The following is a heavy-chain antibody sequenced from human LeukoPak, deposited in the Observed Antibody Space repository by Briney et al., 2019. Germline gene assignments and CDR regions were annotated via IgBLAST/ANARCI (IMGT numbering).Heavy chain of an antibody. Sequence: GGSLRLSCAASGFTFSSYWMNWARQAPGKGLEWVASINHNGNVNYYVDSVKGRFTISRDNAKNSLYLQMSNLRAEDTAVYYCARGITGRRAFDYWGQGTLVTVSS. D-gene: IGHD1-20*01. V-gene: IGHV3-7*03. CDR3: ARGITGRRAFDY. CDR2: INHNGNVN. CDR1: GFTFSSYW. J-gene: IGHJ4*02.